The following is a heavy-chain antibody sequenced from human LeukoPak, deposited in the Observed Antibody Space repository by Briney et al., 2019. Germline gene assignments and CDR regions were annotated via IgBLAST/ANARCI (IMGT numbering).Heavy chain of an antibody. J-gene: IGHJ3*02. D-gene: IGHD6-19*01. Sequence: SETLSLTCTVSGYSISSGYYWGWIRQPPGKGLEWIGSIYHSGSTYYNPSLKSRVTISVDTSKNQFSLKLSSVTAADTAVYYCAREGYSSGWYIYAILAAFDIWGQGTMVTVSS. V-gene: IGHV4-38-2*02. CDR2: IYHSGST. CDR3: AREGYSSGWYIYAILAAFDI. CDR1: GYSISSGYY.